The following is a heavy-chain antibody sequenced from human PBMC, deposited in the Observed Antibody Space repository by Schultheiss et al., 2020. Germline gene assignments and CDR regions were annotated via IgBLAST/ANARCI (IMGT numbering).Heavy chain of an antibody. Sequence: GESLKISCAASGFTFSSYAMSWVRQAPGKGLEWVSLIYSGGTTYYADSVQGRFTISRDNSTNTLYLQMNSLRAEDTAVYYCARDLINYYGMDVWGQGTTVTVSS. CDR1: GFTFSSYA. D-gene: IGHD3-16*01. V-gene: IGHV3-53*01. CDR2: IYSGGTT. J-gene: IGHJ6*02. CDR3: ARDLINYYGMDV.